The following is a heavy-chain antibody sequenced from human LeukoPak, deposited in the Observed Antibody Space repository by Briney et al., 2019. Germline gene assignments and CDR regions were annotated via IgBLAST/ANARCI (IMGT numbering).Heavy chain of an antibody. Sequence: PSETLSLTCTVSGGSISNYYWNWIRQPPGKGLQWIGYIFYSGSSDYNPSLKSRVTISVDTSKNQFSLKLSSVTAADTAVYYCARDLVGGSWPRLDYWGQGTLVTVSS. CDR3: ARDLVGGSWPRLDY. CDR2: IFYSGSS. D-gene: IGHD2-15*01. J-gene: IGHJ4*02. CDR1: GGSISNYY. V-gene: IGHV4-59*12.